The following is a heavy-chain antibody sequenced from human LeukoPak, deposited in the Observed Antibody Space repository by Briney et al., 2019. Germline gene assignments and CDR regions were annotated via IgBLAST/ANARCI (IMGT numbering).Heavy chain of an antibody. CDR2: IYSGGST. CDR1: GFTFRSYW. D-gene: IGHD4-17*01. V-gene: IGHV3-53*01. Sequence: PGGSLRLSCEASGFTFRSYWMTWVRQAPGKGLEWVSVIYSGGSTYYADSVKGRFTISRDNSKNTLYLQMNSLRAEDTAVYYCARAPMTTVNDGDYWGQGTLVTVSS. J-gene: IGHJ4*02. CDR3: ARAPMTTVNDGDY.